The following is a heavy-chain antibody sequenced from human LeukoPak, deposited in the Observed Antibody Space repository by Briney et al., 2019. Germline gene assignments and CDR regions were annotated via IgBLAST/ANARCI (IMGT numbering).Heavy chain of an antibody. CDR3: AKDTGYCSSTSCDLFDY. V-gene: IGHV3-23*01. CDR1: GFTFSSYG. CDR2: ISGSGGST. D-gene: IGHD2-2*01. Sequence: QSGGSLRLSCAASGFTFSSYGMSWVRQAPGKGLEWVSAISGSGGSTYYADSVKGRFTISRDNSKNTLYLQMNSLRAEDTAVYYCAKDTGYCSSTSCDLFDYWGQGTLVTVSS. J-gene: IGHJ4*02.